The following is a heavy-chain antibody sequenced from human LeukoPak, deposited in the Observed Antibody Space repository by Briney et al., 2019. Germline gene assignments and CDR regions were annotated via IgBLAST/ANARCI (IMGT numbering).Heavy chain of an antibody. D-gene: IGHD6-19*01. CDR3: ARGPAGIAVAGTGYYFDY. CDR1: GGSFSGYY. V-gene: IGHV4-34*01. Sequence: SETLSLTCAVYGGSFSGYYWSWIRQPPGKGLEWIGEINRSGSTNYNPSLKSRVTISVDTSKNQFSLKLSSVTAADTAVYYCARGPAGIAVAGTGYYFDYWGQGTLVTVSS. J-gene: IGHJ4*02. CDR2: INRSGST.